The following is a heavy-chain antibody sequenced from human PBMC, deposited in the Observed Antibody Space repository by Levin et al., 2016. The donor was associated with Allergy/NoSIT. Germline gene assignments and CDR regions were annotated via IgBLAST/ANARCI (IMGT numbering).Heavy chain of an antibody. CDR1: GGTFSSYT. V-gene: IGHV1-69*02. CDR3: ASVLYATRGNYYYYYGMDV. D-gene: IGHD2-2*01. Sequence: SVKVSCKASGGTFSSYTISWVRQAPGQGLEWMGRIIPILGIANYAQKFQGRVTITADKSTSTAYMELSSLRSEDTAVYYCASVLYATRGNYYYYYGMDVWGQGTTVTVSS. J-gene: IGHJ6*02. CDR2: IIPILGIA.